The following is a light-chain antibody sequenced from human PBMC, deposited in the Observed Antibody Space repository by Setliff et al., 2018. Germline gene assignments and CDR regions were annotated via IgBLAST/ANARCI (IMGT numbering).Light chain of an antibody. Sequence: QSVLSQPRSVSGSPGQSVTISCTGTSSDVGAYVHVSWYQQHPDKAPKLILYEVNNRPSGISNRFFGSKSGNTASLTISGLQAGDEADYYCCSFTTSATVVFGPGTKVTVL. V-gene: IGLV2-11*01. J-gene: IGLJ1*01. CDR2: EVN. CDR3: CSFTTSATVV. CDR1: SSDVGAYVH.